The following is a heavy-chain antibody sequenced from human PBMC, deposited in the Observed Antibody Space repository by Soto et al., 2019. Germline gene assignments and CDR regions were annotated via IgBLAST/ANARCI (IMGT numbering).Heavy chain of an antibody. CDR1: GYSFTSYG. Sequence: QVQLVQSAAEVKKPGASVKVSCKASGYSFTSYGISWVRRAPGQGLEWMGWVSPYNGHTQFAQRFQGRVTMTKDTSTKTAYMELRNLRSDDTAHYYCARDLTIVPATHPRLENYGMDVWGQGTTGIVSS. J-gene: IGHJ6*02. CDR3: ARDLTIVPATHPRLENYGMDV. CDR2: VSPYNGHT. D-gene: IGHD2-2*01. V-gene: IGHV1-18*01.